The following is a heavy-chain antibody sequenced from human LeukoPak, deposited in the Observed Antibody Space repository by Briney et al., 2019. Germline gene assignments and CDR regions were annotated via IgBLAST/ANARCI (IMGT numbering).Heavy chain of an antibody. J-gene: IGHJ4*02. CDR3: SGCSTRSDQ. CDR2: INHRGST. Sequence: SGTLSLTRVVYRGSFRGYYWSWLRPPPGTGREWMGEINHRGSTNYNPPLQSRVTISVHTSKNQYSLNLTSVAPADRALYYFSGCSTRSDQWGQGTLVTVSS. D-gene: IGHD1-1*01. V-gene: IGHV4-34*01. CDR1: RGSFRGYY.